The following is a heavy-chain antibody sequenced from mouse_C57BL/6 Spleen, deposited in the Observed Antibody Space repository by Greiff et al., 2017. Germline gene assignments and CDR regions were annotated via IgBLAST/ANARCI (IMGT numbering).Heavy chain of an antibody. CDR1: GYTFTRYW. Sequence: QVQLQQPGAELVRPGTSVKLSCKASGYTFTRYWMHWVKQRPGQGLEWIGVIDPSDSYTNYNQKFKGKATLTVDTSSSTAYMQLSSLTSEVSAVYYCAGYSNYFAYWGQGTLVTVSA. CDR2: IDPSDSYT. D-gene: IGHD2-5*01. V-gene: IGHV1-59*01. J-gene: IGHJ3*01. CDR3: AGYSNYFAY.